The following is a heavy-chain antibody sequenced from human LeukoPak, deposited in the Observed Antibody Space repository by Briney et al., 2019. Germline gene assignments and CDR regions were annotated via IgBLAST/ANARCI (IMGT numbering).Heavy chain of an antibody. CDR2: ISTGGTI. CDR1: GFTFSTYS. D-gene: IGHD6-13*01. V-gene: IGHV3-48*02. J-gene: IGHJ4*02. Sequence: GGSLRLSCAASGFTFSTYSMNWVRQAPGKGLEWVSYISTGGTIYYADSVKGRFTISRDNAKNSLYLQMNSLRDEDTAVYYCARDVLGSSWYDYWGQGTLVTVSS. CDR3: ARDVLGSSWYDY.